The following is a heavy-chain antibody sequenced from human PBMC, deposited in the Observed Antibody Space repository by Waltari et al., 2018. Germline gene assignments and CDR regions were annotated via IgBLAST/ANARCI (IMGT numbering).Heavy chain of an antibody. CDR2: IIPILGIA. CDR1: GGPFSSYT. J-gene: IGHJ4*02. CDR3: ARVGYYDSSGHRDRDWGSY. D-gene: IGHD3-22*01. Sequence: QVQLVQSGAEVKKPGSSVKVSCKASGGPFSSYTIRWVRQAPGQGLEWMGRIIPILGIANYAQKFQGRVTITADKSTSTAYMELSSLRSEDMAVYYCARVGYYDSSGHRDRDWGSYWGQGTLVTVSS. V-gene: IGHV1-69*02.